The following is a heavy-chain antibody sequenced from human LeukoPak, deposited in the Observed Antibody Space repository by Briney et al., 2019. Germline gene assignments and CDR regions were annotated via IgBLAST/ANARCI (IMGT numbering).Heavy chain of an antibody. Sequence: PSETLSLTCAVYGESFVGYYWTWIRQPPGKGLEWIGEIDYTGSTNYNPSLKSRIKMSVDTSKNQFSVNLNSVTAADTAFYYCARRRIPATITGSKLSSRFDTWGQGTLVTVSS. CDR3: ARRRIPATITGSKLSSRFDT. V-gene: IGHV4-34*01. CDR1: GESFVGYY. J-gene: IGHJ1*01. CDR2: IDYTGST. D-gene: IGHD5-12*01.